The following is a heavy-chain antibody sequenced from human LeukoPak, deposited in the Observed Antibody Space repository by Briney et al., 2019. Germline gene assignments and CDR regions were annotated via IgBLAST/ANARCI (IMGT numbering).Heavy chain of an antibody. V-gene: IGHV4-34*01. CDR3: ARDAGDYYDSSGYYSD. J-gene: IGHJ4*02. CDR1: GGSFSGYY. D-gene: IGHD3-22*01. CDR2: INQSGST. Sequence: PSETLSLTCAVYGGSFSGYYWSWIRQPPEKGLEWIGEINQSGSTNYNPSLKSRVTISVDTSKNQFPLKLSSVTAADTAVYYCARDAGDYYDSSGYYSDWGQGTLVTVSS.